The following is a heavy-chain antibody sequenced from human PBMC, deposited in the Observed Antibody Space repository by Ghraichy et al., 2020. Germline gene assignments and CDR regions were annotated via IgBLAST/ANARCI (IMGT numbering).Heavy chain of an antibody. V-gene: IGHV3-23*01. Sequence: GGSLRLSCAASGFTFSSYAMSWVRQAPGKGLEWVSAISGSGGSTYYADSVKGRFTISRDNSKNTLYLQMNGLRADDTAVYFCARLLDVAVAGVGVFDYWGQGTLVTVSS. J-gene: IGHJ4*02. CDR3: ARLLDVAVAGVGVFDY. CDR1: GFTFSSYA. D-gene: IGHD6-19*01. CDR2: ISGSGGST.